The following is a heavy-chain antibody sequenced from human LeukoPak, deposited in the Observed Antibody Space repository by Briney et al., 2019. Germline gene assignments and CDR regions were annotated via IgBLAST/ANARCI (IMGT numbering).Heavy chain of an antibody. V-gene: IGHV4-39*01. CDR3: ARRSSASPTPYWFDP. CDR2: IYYSGST. J-gene: IGHJ5*02. CDR1: GGSISSSSYY. D-gene: IGHD6-6*01. Sequence: SETLSLTCTVSGGSISSSSYYWGWIRQPPGKGLEWIGSIYYSGSTYYNPSLKSRVTISVDTSKNQFSLKLSSVTAADTAVYYCARRSSASPTPYWFDPWGQGTLVTVSS.